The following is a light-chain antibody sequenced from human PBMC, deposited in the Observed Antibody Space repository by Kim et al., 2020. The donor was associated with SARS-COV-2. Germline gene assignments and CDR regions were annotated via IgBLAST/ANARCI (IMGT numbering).Light chain of an antibody. CDR2: KAS. V-gene: IGKV1-5*03. CDR1: QSINNW. Sequence: DIQMTQSPSTLSASVGDRVTITCRASQSINNWLAWYQQKPGKAPKLLIYKASTLDSGVPSGFSGSGSGTEFTLTISSLQPDDFATYYCQQYNSYPYTFGQGTKLEIK. CDR3: QQYNSYPYT. J-gene: IGKJ2*01.